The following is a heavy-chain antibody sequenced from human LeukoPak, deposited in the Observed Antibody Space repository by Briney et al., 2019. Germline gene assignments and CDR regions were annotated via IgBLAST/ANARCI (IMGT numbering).Heavy chain of an antibody. D-gene: IGHD2-2*01. CDR2: ISSSGSTI. CDR3: ARTPRDIVVVPAAMRGWFDP. CDR1: GFTLSIYW. J-gene: IGHJ5*02. V-gene: IGHV3-48*04. Sequence: GGSLRLSCEASGFTLSIYWMNWVRQAPGKGLEWVSYISSSGSTIYYADSVRGRFTISRDNAKNSLYLQMNSLRAEDTAVYYCARTPRDIVVVPAAMRGWFDPWGQGTLVTVSS.